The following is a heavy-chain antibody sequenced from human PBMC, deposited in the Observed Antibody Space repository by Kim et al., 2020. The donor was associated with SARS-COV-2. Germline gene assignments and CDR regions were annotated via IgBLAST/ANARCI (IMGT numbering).Heavy chain of an antibody. J-gene: IGHJ4*02. CDR2: IRTKGYGGTA. CDR1: GFTFGDYA. Sequence: GGSLRLSCTASGFTFGDYAMSWFRQAPGKGLEWVGFIRTKGYGGTAEYAASVRGRFIISRHSSKSIAYLQMNSLKTEDTAVYYCTRIYYYDSNGFDYWGQGTLVTVSS. D-gene: IGHD3-22*01. V-gene: IGHV3-49*03. CDR3: TRIYYYDSNGFDY.